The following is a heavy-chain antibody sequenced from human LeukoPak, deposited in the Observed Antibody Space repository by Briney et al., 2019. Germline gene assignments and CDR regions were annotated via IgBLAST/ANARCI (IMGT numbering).Heavy chain of an antibody. V-gene: IGHV3-11*04. CDR1: GFTFSDYY. Sequence: PGGSLRLSCAASGFTFSDYYMSWIRQAPGKGLEWVSYISSSGSTIYYADSVKGRFTISRDNAKNTLYLQMNSLRAEDTAVYYCARDLRYCSSTSCYAALGYWGQGTLVTVSS. D-gene: IGHD2-2*01. J-gene: IGHJ4*02. CDR2: ISSSGSTI. CDR3: ARDLRYCSSTSCYAALGY.